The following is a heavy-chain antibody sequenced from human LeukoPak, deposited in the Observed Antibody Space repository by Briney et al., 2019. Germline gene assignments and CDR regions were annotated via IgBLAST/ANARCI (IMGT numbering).Heavy chain of an antibody. Sequence: GGSLRLSCAASGFTFSSYAMSWVRQAPGKGLEWVSAISGSGGSTYYADSVKGRFTISRDNSKNTLYLQMNSLRAEDTAVYYCAKDEVEDIVVVPAAYQGDWFDPWGQGTLVTVSS. CDR3: AKDEVEDIVVVPAAYQGDWFDP. J-gene: IGHJ5*02. CDR2: ISGSGGST. D-gene: IGHD2-2*01. CDR1: GFTFSSYA. V-gene: IGHV3-23*01.